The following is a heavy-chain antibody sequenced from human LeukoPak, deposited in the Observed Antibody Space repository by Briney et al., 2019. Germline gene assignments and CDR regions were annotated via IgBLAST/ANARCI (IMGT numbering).Heavy chain of an antibody. Sequence: GASVKVSFKASGYTFTGYYIHWVRRAPGQGLEWMGWLNPKSGGTNYAQNFQGRVTMTRDTIINTAYMELSRLRSDDTAVYYCARNDWNDPWFDPWGQGTLVTVSS. V-gene: IGHV1-2*02. CDR3: ARNDWNDPWFDP. CDR2: LNPKSGGT. D-gene: IGHD1-1*01. J-gene: IGHJ5*02. CDR1: GYTFTGYY.